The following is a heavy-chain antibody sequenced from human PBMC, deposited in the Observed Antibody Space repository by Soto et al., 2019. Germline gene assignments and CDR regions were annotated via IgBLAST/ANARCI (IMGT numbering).Heavy chain of an antibody. CDR3: ARVQYYYYYMAV. CDR1: GGSISSGGYY. V-gene: IGHV4-31*03. Sequence: SETLSLTCTVSGGSISSGGYYWSWIRQHPGKGLEWIGYIYYSGSTYYNPSLKSRVTISVDTSKNQFSLKLSSVTAADTAVYYCARVQYYYYYMAVWGKGTTVTVSS. J-gene: IGHJ6*03. CDR2: IYYSGST.